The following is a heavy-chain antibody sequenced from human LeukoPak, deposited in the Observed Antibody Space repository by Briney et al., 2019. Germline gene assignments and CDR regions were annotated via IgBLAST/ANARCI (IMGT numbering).Heavy chain of an antibody. D-gene: IGHD6-6*01. Sequence: PGGSLRLSCAASGFTFSDYYMSWIRQAPGKGLEWVSSISTSSSYIYYADSVRGRFTISRDNAKSSLFLQMNSLRAEDTVVYYCAREEDRSSSNGMDVWGQGTTVTVSS. J-gene: IGHJ6*02. CDR2: ISTSSSYI. CDR3: AREEDRSSSNGMDV. V-gene: IGHV3-11*06. CDR1: GFTFSDYY.